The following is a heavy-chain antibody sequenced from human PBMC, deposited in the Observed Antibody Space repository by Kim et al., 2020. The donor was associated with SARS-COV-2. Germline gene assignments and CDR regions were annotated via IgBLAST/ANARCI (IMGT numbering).Heavy chain of an antibody. CDR2: IIPIFGTA. J-gene: IGHJ6*02. D-gene: IGHD2-15*01. CDR1: GGTFSSYA. V-gene: IGHV1-69*13. CDR3: ARSGYCSGGSCYDYYGMDV. Sequence: SVKVSCKASGGTFSSYAISWVRQAPGQGLEWMGGIIPIFGTANYAQKFQGRVTITADESTSTAYMELSSLRSEDTAVYYCARSGYCSGGSCYDYYGMDVWGQGTTVTISS.